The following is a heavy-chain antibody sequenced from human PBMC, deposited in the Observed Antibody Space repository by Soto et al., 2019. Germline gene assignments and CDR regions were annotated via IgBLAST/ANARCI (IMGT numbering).Heavy chain of an antibody. CDR1: AGSTSSSSYY. Sequence: SETLSLTCTVSAGSTSSSSYYWRWFRQPPGKGLEWIGYIYYSGSTYYNPSLKSRVTISLDTSKNQFSLNLRSVTAADTAVYYCASMGYHYGSGSYPLDYWGQGTLVTVSS. CDR3: ASMGYHYGSGSYPLDY. CDR2: IYYSGST. V-gene: IGHV4-30-4*08. J-gene: IGHJ4*02. D-gene: IGHD3-10*01.